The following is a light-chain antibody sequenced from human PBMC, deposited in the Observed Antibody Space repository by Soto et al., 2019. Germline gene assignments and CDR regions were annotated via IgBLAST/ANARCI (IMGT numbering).Light chain of an antibody. CDR1: QSISSW. CDR2: KAS. Sequence: DIQMTQAPSTLSASVGDRVTITCRASQSISSWLAWYQQKPGKAPKLLIYKASSLESEVPSRFSGSGAGTEFTLTISSLQPDDFATYYCQQYNSYSRTFGQGTKLELK. J-gene: IGKJ2*02. CDR3: QQYNSYSRT. V-gene: IGKV1-5*03.